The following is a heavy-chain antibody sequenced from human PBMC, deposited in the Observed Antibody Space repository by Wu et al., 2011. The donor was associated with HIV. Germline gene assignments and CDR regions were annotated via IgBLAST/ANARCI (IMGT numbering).Heavy chain of an antibody. Sequence: QVQLVQSGAEVKKPGASVKVSCKASGYTFTSYGISWVRQAPGQGLEWMGWISAYNGDTNYAQKLQGRVTMTTDTSTSTAYMELRSLRSDDTAVYYCAREGGNMITFGGVIAMGYWGQGTLVTVSS. D-gene: IGHD3-16*02. CDR1: GYTFTSYG. V-gene: IGHV1-18*01. CDR3: AREGGNMITFGGVIAMGY. J-gene: IGHJ4*02. CDR2: ISAYNGDT.